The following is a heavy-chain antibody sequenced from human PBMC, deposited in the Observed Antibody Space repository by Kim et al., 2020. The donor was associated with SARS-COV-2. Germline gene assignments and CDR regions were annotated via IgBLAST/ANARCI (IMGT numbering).Heavy chain of an antibody. V-gene: IGHV3-66*02. Sequence: GGSLRLSCAASGFTVSSNYMNWVRQAPGKGLEWVSIIYSGGTTYYADSVKGRFTISRDNSKNTLYLQMNSLRAEDTAVYYCARDLYYYGMDVWGQGTTVTVSS. CDR2: IYSGGTT. CDR3: ARDLYYYGMDV. CDR1: GFTVSSNY. J-gene: IGHJ6*02.